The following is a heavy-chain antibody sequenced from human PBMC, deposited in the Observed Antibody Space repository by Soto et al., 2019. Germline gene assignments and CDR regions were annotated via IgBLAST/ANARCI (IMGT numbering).Heavy chain of an antibody. CDR3: ARDYNDFWSGHFDY. J-gene: IGHJ4*02. V-gene: IGHV4-59*01. CDR2: IYYSGST. Sequence: PSETLSLTCTVSGGSISSYYWSWIRQPPGKGPEWIGYIYYSGSTNYNPSLKSRVTISVDTSKNQFSLKLSSVTAADTAVYYCARDYNDFWSGHFDYWGQGALVTVSS. CDR1: GGSISSYY. D-gene: IGHD3-3*01.